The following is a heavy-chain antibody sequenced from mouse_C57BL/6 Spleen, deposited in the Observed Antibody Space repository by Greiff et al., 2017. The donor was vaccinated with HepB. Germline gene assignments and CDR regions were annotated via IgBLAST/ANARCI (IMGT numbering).Heavy chain of an antibody. J-gene: IGHJ4*01. CDR2: IYPGDGDT. Sequence: QVHVKQSGPELVKPGASVKISCKASGYAFSSSWMNWVKQRPGKGLEWIGRIYPGDGDTNYNGKFKGKATLTADKSSSTAYMQLSSLTSEDSAVYFCAGMVTPYYYAMDYWGQGTSVTVSS. D-gene: IGHD2-2*01. V-gene: IGHV1-82*01. CDR3: AGMVTPYYYAMDY. CDR1: GYAFSSSW.